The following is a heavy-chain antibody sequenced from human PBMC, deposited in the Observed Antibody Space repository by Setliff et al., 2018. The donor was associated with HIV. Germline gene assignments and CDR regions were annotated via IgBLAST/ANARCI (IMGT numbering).Heavy chain of an antibody. CDR2: IYTNGYT. J-gene: IGHJ3*02. CDR3: ARAPPGIQNDAFDI. V-gene: IGHV4-61*09. CDR1: GGSISSDNYY. Sequence: KTSETLSLTCTVSGGSISSDNYYRTWIRQSAGKGLEWIGHIYTNGYTNYNPSLKSRVTISFDTSQNQFSLKLSSVTAADTAVFYCARAPPGIQNDAFDIWGQGAMVTVSS.